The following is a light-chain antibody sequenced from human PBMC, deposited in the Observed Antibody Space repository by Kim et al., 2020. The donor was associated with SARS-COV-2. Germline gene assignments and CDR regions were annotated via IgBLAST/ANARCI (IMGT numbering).Light chain of an antibody. J-gene: IGKJ5*01. Sequence: DIQMTQSPSSLSASVGDRVTITCRASQDISNYLLWFQQKPGKAPKSLIYEASSLKSAVPSRFSGSGSGTDFTLTINSLQPEDFATYYCQQYSSYPIAFGQGTRLEIK. CDR3: QQYSSYPIA. V-gene: IGKV1-16*01. CDR1: QDISNY. CDR2: EAS.